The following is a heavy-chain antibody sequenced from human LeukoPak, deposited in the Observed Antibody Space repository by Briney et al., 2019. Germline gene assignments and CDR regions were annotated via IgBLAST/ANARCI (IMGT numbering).Heavy chain of an antibody. V-gene: IGHV3-33*01. CDR1: GFTFSSYG. Sequence: GRSLRLSCVASGFTFSSYGMHWVRQAPGKGLEWVAVIWYDGSNKYYADSVKGRFTISRDNSKNTLYLQMNSLRAEDTAVYYCARHDDYGDYEFDYWGQGTLVTVSS. CDR2: IWYDGSNK. J-gene: IGHJ4*02. D-gene: IGHD4-17*01. CDR3: ARHDDYGDYEFDY.